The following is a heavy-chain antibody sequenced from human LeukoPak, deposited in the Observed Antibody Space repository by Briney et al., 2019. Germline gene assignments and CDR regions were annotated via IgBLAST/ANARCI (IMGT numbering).Heavy chain of an antibody. J-gene: IGHJ4*02. CDR3: ARAPSGIDY. CDR2: MNPNSGNT. CDR1: GGTFSSYA. D-gene: IGHD1-26*01. V-gene: IGHV1-8*02. Sequence: ASVKVSCKASGGTFSSYAINWVRQATGQGLEWMGWMNPNSGNTGYAQKFQGRVTMTRNTSISTAYMELSSLRSEDTAVYYCARAPSGIDYWGQGTLVTVSS.